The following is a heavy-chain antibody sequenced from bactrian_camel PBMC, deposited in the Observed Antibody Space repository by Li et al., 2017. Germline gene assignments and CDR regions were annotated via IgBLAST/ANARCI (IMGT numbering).Heavy chain of an antibody. J-gene: IGHJ4*01. Sequence: VQLVESGGGSVQAGGSLTLSCTTSGLTFSTYCVGWFRQAPGKEREGVAFIDTDGKIDYGEDVKGRFTLSRDNNKMTLYLQMSSLKPDDSATYYCAAGTGPTGAKIWGGCWYNHWGQGTQVTVS. V-gene: IGHV3S1*01. CDR3: AAGTGPTGAKIWGGCWYNH. CDR1: GLTFSTYC. CDR2: IDTDGKI. D-gene: IGHD5*01.